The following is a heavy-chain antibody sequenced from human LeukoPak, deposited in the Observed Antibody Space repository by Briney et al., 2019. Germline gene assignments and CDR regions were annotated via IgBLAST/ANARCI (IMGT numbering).Heavy chain of an antibody. V-gene: IGHV3-23*01. CDR1: GFTFSSYA. CDR2: ISGSGGST. J-gene: IGHJ3*02. CDR3: AKGRIAFDI. Sequence: GGSLRLSCGASGFTFSSYAMSWVRQAPGKGLEWVSVISGSGGSTNYADSVKGRLTISRDNSKNTLYLQMNSLRAEDTAVYYCAKGRIAFDIWGQGTMVTVSS.